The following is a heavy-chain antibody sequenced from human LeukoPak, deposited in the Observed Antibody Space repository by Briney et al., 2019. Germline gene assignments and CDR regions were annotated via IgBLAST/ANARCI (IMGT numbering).Heavy chain of an antibody. D-gene: IGHD3-3*01. CDR1: GGTISSSSYY. V-gene: IGHV4-39*01. CDR3: ARHVRFLEWLSSYYFDY. CDR2: IDDIGTT. J-gene: IGHJ4*02. Sequence: SETLSLTCTVPGGTISSSSYYWGWIRQPPGKGLGWFGSIDDIGTTYYNPSLKGRVTISVDTSKSQFSLRLTSVTAADTAVYYCARHVRFLEWLSSYYFDYWGQGTLVTVSS.